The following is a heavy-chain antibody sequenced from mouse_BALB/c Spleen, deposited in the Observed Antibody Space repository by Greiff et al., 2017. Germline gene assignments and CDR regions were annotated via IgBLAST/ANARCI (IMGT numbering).Heavy chain of an antibody. CDR2: ISSGSSTI. D-gene: IGHD4-1*01. Sequence: EVKLMESGGGLVQPGGSRKLSCAASGFTFSSFGMHWVRQAPEKGLEWVAYISSGSSTIYYADTVKGRFTISRDNPKNTLFLQMTSLRSEDTAMYYCARNWGRDYWGQGTSVTVSS. CDR1: GFTFSSFG. J-gene: IGHJ4*01. CDR3: ARNWGRDY. V-gene: IGHV5-17*02.